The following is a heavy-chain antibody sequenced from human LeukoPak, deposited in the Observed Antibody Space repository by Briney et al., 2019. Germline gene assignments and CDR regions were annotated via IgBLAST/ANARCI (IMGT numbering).Heavy chain of an antibody. D-gene: IGHD1-26*01. Sequence: SETLSLTCTVSGGSISSGDYYWSWIRQPPGKGLEWIGYIYYSGSTYYNPSLKSRVTISVDTSKNQFSLKLTSVTAADTAVYYCANGIVGAPDYYMDVWGKGTTVTVSS. CDR2: IYYSGST. V-gene: IGHV4-30-4*08. CDR1: GGSISSGDYY. CDR3: ANGIVGAPDYYMDV. J-gene: IGHJ6*03.